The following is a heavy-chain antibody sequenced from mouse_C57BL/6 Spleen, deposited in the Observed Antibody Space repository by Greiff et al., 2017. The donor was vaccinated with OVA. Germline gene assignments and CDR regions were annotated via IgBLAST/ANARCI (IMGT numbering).Heavy chain of an antibody. Sequence: VQLQQSGPELVKPGASVKIPCKASGYTFTDYNMDWVKQSHGKSLEWIGDINPNNGGTIYNQKFKGKATLTVDKSSSTAYMELRSLTSEDTAVYYCARRRVITTGWYFDVWGTGTTVTVSS. CDR2: INPNNGGT. CDR3: ARRRVITTGWYFDV. J-gene: IGHJ1*03. V-gene: IGHV1-18*01. D-gene: IGHD1-1*01. CDR1: GYTFTDYN.